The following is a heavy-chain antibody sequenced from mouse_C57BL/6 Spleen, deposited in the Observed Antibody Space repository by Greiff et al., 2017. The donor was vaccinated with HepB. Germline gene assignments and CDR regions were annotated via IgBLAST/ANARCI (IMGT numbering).Heavy chain of an antibody. CDR1: GYTFTSYW. CDR2: IDPSDSYT. D-gene: IGHD2-1*01. Sequence: QVQLQQPGAELVMPGASVKLSCKASGYTFTSYWMHWVKQRPGQGLEWIGEIDPSDSYTNYNQKFKGKSTLTVDKSSSTAYMQLSSLTSEDSAVYDCARWGGNYGDYWGQGTTLTVSS. J-gene: IGHJ2*01. CDR3: ARWGGNYGDY. V-gene: IGHV1-69*01.